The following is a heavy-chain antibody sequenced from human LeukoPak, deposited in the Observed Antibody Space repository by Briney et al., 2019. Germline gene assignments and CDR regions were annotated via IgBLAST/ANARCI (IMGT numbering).Heavy chain of an antibody. V-gene: IGHV4-34*01. D-gene: IGHD2-15*01. CDR1: GGSFSGYY. CDR2: INHSGST. J-gene: IGHJ6*03. Sequence: SETLSLTCAVYGGSFSGYYWSWIRQPPGKGLEWIGEINHSGSTNYNPSLKSRVTISVDTSKKQFSLKLSSVTAADTAVYYCARPRYCSGGSCYLYYYYYMDVWGKGTTVTVSS. CDR3: ARPRYCSGGSCYLYYYYYMDV.